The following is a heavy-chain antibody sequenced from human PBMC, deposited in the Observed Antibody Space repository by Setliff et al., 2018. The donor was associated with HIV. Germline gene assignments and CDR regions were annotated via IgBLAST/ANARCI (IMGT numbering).Heavy chain of an antibody. D-gene: IGHD3-22*01. CDR3: ARGMDYYDTSGYYQYYFDY. V-gene: IGHV1-2*02. CDR1: GYTFTGYY. CDR2: INPNSCGT. Sequence: ASVKVSCKASGYTFTGYYMHWVRQAPGQGLEWMGWINPNSCGTTYAQKFQGRVTMTRDTSISTAYMEVSRLRSDDTAVYYCARGMDYYDTSGYYQYYFDYWGQGTLVTVSS. J-gene: IGHJ4*02.